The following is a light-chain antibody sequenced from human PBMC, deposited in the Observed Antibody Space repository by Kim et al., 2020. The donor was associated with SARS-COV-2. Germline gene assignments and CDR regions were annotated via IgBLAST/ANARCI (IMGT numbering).Light chain of an antibody. CDR3: QQYNTYPIT. CDR1: QAIYNH. CDR2: AAS. V-gene: IGKV1-16*02. Sequence: ASVGDTVTITCRASQAIYNHLARFQQKPGKAPKSLIYAASNSQSGVPSKFRGSGSETHFILTINSLQPEDSATYYCQQYNTYPITFGRGTRLEIK. J-gene: IGKJ5*01.